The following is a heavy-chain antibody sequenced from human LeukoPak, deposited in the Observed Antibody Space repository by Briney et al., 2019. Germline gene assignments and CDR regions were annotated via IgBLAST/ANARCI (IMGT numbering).Heavy chain of an antibody. D-gene: IGHD3-10*01. CDR2: INPNSGGT. CDR1: GYTFTGYY. Sequence: GASVKVSCKASGYTFTGYYMHWVRQAPGQGLEWMGRINPNSGGTNYAQKFQGRVTMTRDTSINTAYMELSRLRSDDTAVYYCARERARYGSGSYYSYWGQGTLVTVSS. V-gene: IGHV1-2*06. CDR3: ARERARYGSGSYYSY. J-gene: IGHJ4*02.